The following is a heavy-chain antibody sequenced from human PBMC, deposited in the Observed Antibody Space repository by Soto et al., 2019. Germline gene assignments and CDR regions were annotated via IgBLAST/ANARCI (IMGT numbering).Heavy chain of an antibody. Sequence: ASVKVSCKASGYTFTSYGISWVRQAPGQGLEWMGWMNPNTGDTVYAQKFQGRVTLTRDTSISTAYMELSSLRYDDTAVYYCARGRGGHCAGGKCNRWLDPWGQGTLVTVSS. CDR2: MNPNTGDT. D-gene: IGHD2-21*01. CDR1: GYTFTSYG. CDR3: ARGRGGHCAGGKCNRWLDP. J-gene: IGHJ5*02. V-gene: IGHV1-8*02.